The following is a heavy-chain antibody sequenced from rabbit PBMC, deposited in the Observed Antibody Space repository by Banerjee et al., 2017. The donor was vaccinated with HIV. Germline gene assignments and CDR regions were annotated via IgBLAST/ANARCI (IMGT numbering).Heavy chain of an antibody. CDR1: GIDFSSSFW. V-gene: IGHV1S43*01. Sequence: QEQLVESGGGLVTLGGSLKLTCKASGIDFSSSFWISWVRQTPGKGLEWIGCIYPTYGATDYASWVNGRFTISLDNAQNTVFLQMTSLTAADTATYFCVRDNSRNGWEYYFNLWGPGTLVTVS. J-gene: IGHJ4*01. D-gene: IGHD1-1*01. CDR2: IYPTYGAT. CDR3: VRDNSRNGWEYYFNL.